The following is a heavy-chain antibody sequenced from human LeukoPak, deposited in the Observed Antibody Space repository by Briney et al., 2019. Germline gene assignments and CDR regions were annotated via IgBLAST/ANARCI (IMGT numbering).Heavy chain of an antibody. CDR3: ARVAVAGTAYYFDY. J-gene: IGHJ4*02. CDR1: GGSISSSDYY. Sequence: SETLSLTCTVSGGSISSSDYYWGWIRQPPGKGLEWIGSIYFGGSTYYNPSLKSRVTISVDTSMNQFSLKLSSVTAADTAVYYCARVAVAGTAYYFDYWGQGTLVTVSS. CDR2: IYFGGST. V-gene: IGHV4-39*07. D-gene: IGHD6-19*01.